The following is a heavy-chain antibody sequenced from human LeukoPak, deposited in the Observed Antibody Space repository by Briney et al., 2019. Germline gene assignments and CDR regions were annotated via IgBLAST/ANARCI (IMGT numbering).Heavy chain of an antibody. CDR3: ARELTGYFAF. V-gene: IGHV3-30-3*01. CDR1: GFTFSSYT. Sequence: HPGGSLRLSCAASGFTFSSYTIHWVRQAPGKGLEWVAIISYDGRKKYYADSVKGRFTTSRENSKSALYLQMNSLITEDTAVYYCARELTGYFAFWGQGTLVTVSS. J-gene: IGHJ4*02. CDR2: ISYDGRKK. D-gene: IGHD7-27*01.